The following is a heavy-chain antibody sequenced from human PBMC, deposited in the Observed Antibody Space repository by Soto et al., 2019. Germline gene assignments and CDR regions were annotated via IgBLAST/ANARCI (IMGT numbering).Heavy chain of an antibody. CDR1: GLTFSNAW. CDR2: ITSKTDGGTT. Sequence: EVQLVESGGGLVKPGGSLRLSCAASGLTFSNAWMNWVSQAPGKGLEWVGRITSKTDGGTTDYAAPVKVRFTISRDDSKNTLYLQMNSLKPEDTALYYCGANFYQNGMDVWGQGTTVTVSS. CDR3: GANFYQNGMDV. J-gene: IGHJ6*02. V-gene: IGHV3-15*07. D-gene: IGHD1-26*01.